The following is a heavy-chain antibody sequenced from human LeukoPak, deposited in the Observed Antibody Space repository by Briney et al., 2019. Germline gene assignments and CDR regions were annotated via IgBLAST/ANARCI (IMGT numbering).Heavy chain of an antibody. J-gene: IGHJ3*01. CDR2: ISSSSSYI. CDR3: ARVPTVVVPAAT. V-gene: IGHV3-21*01. D-gene: IGHD2-2*01. Sequence: PGGSLRLSCAASGFTFSSYSMNWVRQAPGKGLEWVSSISSSSSYIYYADSVKGRFTISRDNAKNSLYLQMNSLRAEDTAVYYCARVPTVVVPAATWGQGTMVTVSS. CDR1: GFTFSSYS.